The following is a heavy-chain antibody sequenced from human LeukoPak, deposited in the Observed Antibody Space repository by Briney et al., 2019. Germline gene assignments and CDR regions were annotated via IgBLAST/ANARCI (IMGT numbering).Heavy chain of an antibody. Sequence: PSETLSLTCSVSGGSISGYYWSWIRQTPGKGLEWIGYKYDSGSTNYNPSLKSRVTISVDTSKNQVHLKLSSVTAADTAVYYCARDDSLTWHYFDSWGQGTLVTVSS. V-gene: IGHV4-59*01. CDR1: GGSISGYY. CDR3: ARDDSLTWHYFDS. J-gene: IGHJ4*02. CDR2: KYDSGST. D-gene: IGHD3-22*01.